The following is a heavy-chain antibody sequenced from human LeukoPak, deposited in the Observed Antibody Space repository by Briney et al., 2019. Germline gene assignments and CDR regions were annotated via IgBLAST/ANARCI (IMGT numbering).Heavy chain of an antibody. CDR1: GFTFRDYN. CDR2: IRTTSTII. CDR3: VRDRGVGDYSDYARWFDP. V-gene: IGHV3-48*01. J-gene: IGHJ5*02. Sequence: PGGSLRLSCAASGFTFRDYNMNWVRQAPGQGPEWLSFIRTTSTIIHYADSVKGRFTVSRDNAKNSLYLQMNNLRVEDTAVYYCVRDRGVGDYSDYARWFDPWGQGTLVSVSS. D-gene: IGHD4-11*01.